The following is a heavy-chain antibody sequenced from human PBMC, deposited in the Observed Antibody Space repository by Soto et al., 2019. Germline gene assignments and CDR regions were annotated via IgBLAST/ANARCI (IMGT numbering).Heavy chain of an antibody. CDR2: ISYDGSNK. Sequence: GGSLRLSCAASGFTFSSYAMHWVRQAPGKGLEWVAVISYDGSNKYYADSVKGRFTISRDNSKNTLYLQMNSLRAEDTAVYYCGTRGPWGQGTLVTVSS. V-gene: IGHV3-30-3*01. J-gene: IGHJ4*02. D-gene: IGHD3-10*01. CDR1: GFTFSSYA. CDR3: GTRGP.